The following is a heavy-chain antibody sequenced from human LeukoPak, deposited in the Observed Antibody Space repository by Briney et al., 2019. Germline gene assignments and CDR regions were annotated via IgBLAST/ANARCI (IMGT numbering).Heavy chain of an antibody. D-gene: IGHD4-11*01. J-gene: IGHJ4*02. CDR3: ARGPVTVIDY. V-gene: IGHV3-48*04. Sequence: GGSLSLSCAASGFTFRSYDMNWVRQAPGRGLEWVSYISSGSRTIYYADAVRGRFTISRDNAKNLLDLQMNSLRAEDTAVYCCARGPVTVIDYWGQGTLVSVSS. CDR2: ISSGSRTI. CDR1: GFTFRSYD.